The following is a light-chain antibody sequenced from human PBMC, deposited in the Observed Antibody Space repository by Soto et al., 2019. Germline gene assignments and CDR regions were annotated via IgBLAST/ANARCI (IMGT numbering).Light chain of an antibody. CDR1: SSDVGSY. Sequence: QSALTQPASVSGSPGQSITISCTGTSSDVGSYVSWYQQHPDKAPKLMIYEVSNRPSGVSNRFSGSKSGNTASLTISGLQTEDEADYYCSSYAGSNNYVFGTGTKVTVL. V-gene: IGLV2-14*01. J-gene: IGLJ1*01. CDR2: EVS. CDR3: SSYAGSNNYV.